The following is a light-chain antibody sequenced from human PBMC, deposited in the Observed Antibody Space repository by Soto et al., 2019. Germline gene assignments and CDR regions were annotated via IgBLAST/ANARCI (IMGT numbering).Light chain of an antibody. CDR2: GTS. CDR3: NQYDNWPKT. J-gene: IGKJ5*01. CDR1: QSVSST. V-gene: IGKV3-15*01. Sequence: PATLSVSLGERATLSCSASQSVSSTLAWYQQKPGQAPRLLIYGTSTSATGIPARFSGSGSGTEFTLTISSLQSEDFAVYYCNQYDNWPKTVGQGTRLEIK.